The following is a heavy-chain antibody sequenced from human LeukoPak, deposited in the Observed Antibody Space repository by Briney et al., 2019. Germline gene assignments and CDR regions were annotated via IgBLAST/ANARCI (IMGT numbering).Heavy chain of an antibody. CDR3: ARHRSIRYFDWFGY. CDR2: INHSGST. V-gene: IGHV4-34*01. D-gene: IGHD3-9*01. CDR1: GGSFSGYY. J-gene: IGHJ4*02. Sequence: SETLSLTCGVSGGSFSGYYWSWIRQPPGKGLEWIGEINHSGSTNYNPSLKSRVTISVDTSKNQFSLKLSSVTAADTAVYYCARHRSIRYFDWFGYWGQGTLVTVSS.